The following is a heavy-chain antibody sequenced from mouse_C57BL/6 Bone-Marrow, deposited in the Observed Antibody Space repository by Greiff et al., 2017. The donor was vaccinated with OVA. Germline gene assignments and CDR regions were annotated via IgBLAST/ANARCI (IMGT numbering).Heavy chain of an antibody. J-gene: IGHJ2*01. CDR2: ISSGGDYI. Sequence: EVHLVESGEGLVKPGGSLKLSCAASGFTFSSYAMSWVRQTPEKRLEWVAYISSGGDYIYYADTVKGRFTISRDNARNTLYLQMSSLKSEDTAMYYCTRAITTVVAFDYWGQGTTLTVSS. CDR1: GFTFSSYA. D-gene: IGHD1-1*01. CDR3: TRAITTVVAFDY. V-gene: IGHV5-9-1*02.